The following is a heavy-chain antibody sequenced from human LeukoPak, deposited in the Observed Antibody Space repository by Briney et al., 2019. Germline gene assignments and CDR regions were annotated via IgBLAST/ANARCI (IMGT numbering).Heavy chain of an antibody. V-gene: IGHV1-2*02. J-gene: IGHJ4*02. CDR3: ARAYDFWNGYSTPFDY. D-gene: IGHD3-3*01. CDR1: GYTFTGYY. Sequence: ASVKVSCKASGYTFTGYYMHWVRQAPGQGLEWMGWINPNSGGTNYAQKFQGRVTMTRDTSISTAYMELSRLRSDDTAMYYCARAYDFWNGYSTPFDYWGQGTLVTVSS. CDR2: INPNSGGT.